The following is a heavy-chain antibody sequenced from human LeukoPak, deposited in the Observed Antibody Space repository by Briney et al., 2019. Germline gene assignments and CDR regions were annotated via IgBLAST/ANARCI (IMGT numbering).Heavy chain of an antibody. V-gene: IGHV3-20*01. J-gene: IGHJ6*03. CDR3: ARADHKYYDFWIPYYYYYMDV. Sequence: GGSLRLSCAASGFTFDDYGMSWVRQAPGKGLEWVSGINWNGGSTGYADSVKGRFTISGDNAKNSLYLQMNSLRAEDTALYHCARADHKYYDFWIPYYYYYMDVWGKGTTVTVSS. CDR1: GFTFDDYG. CDR2: INWNGGST. D-gene: IGHD3-3*01.